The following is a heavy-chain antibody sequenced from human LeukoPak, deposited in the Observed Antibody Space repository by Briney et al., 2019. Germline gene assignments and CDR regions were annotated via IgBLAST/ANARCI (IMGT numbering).Heavy chain of an antibody. V-gene: IGHV3-53*01. Sequence: GGSLRLSCAASGFIVSSNYMSWVRHAPGKGLEWVSIIYSGGGTFYADSVKGRFTFSRDNSKNTLYLQMNNLRAEDTAVYYCARVTLSGGPVAAYFDYWGQGTLVTVSS. CDR3: ARVTLSGGPVAAYFDY. D-gene: IGHD6-19*01. CDR2: IYSGGGT. J-gene: IGHJ4*02. CDR1: GFIVSSNY.